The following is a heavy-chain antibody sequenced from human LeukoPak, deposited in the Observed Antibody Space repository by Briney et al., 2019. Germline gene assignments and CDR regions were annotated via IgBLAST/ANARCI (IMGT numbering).Heavy chain of an antibody. CDR2: INPDGSTT. CDR3: ARVLSGSWDWFDP. D-gene: IGHD3-22*01. Sequence: GGSLRLSCAASGFTFSRYWIHWVRQAPGKGLEWVSRINPDGSTTTYADSVEGRFTISRDNAKNTVYLQMNSLRAEDTAVYYCARVLSGSWDWFDPWGQGTLVTVSS. CDR1: GFTFSRYW. J-gene: IGHJ5*02. V-gene: IGHV3-74*01.